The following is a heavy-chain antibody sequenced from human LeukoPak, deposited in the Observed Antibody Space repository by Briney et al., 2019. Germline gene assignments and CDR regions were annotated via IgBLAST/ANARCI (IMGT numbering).Heavy chain of an antibody. CDR3: ARLAGMVRGVTLGVTDY. V-gene: IGHV4-4*02. D-gene: IGHD3-10*01. CDR2: IYHSGST. J-gene: IGHJ4*02. Sequence: PSETLSLTCAVSGGSISRSNWWSWVRQPPGKGLEWIGEIYHSGSTNYNPSLKSRVTISVDTSKNQFSLKPSSVTAADTAVYYCARLAGMVRGVTLGVTDYWGQGTLVTVPS. CDR1: GGSISRSNW.